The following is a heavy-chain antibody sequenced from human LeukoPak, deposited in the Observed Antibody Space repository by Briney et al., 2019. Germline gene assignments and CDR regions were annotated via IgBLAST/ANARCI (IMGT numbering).Heavy chain of an antibody. J-gene: IGHJ4*02. D-gene: IGHD3-22*01. CDR3: ARGCDDSSGYYQYYFDY. CDR2: INHSGST. CDR1: GGSFSGYY. Sequence: SETLSLTCAVYGGSFSGYYWSWIRQPPGKGLEWIGEINHSGSTNYNPSLKSRVTISVDTSKNQFSLKLSSVTAADTAVYYCARGCDDSSGYYQYYFDYWGQGTLVTVSS. V-gene: IGHV4-34*01.